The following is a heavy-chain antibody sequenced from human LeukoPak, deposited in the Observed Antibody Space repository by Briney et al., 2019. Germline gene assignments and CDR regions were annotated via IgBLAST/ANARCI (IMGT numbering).Heavy chain of an antibody. CDR1: GGSIYTSTY. D-gene: IGHD2-15*01. V-gene: IGHV4-39*01. CDR2: MSYRGST. J-gene: IGHJ4*02. Sequence: PSETLSLTCTVSGGSIYTSTYWGWIRQPPGKGLEWIGSMSYRGSTFYNPSLKSRVTISVDTSKNQFSLNLSSVTAADTAVYYCARLPQGYCSGGSCDYWGQGTLVTVSS. CDR3: ARLPQGYCSGGSCDY.